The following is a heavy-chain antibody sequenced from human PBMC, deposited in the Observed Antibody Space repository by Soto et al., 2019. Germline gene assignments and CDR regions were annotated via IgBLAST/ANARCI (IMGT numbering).Heavy chain of an antibody. D-gene: IGHD6-13*01. Sequence: PGVSLRLSCAASGFTFDDCAMHWVRQVPGRGLEWVSGINWNSGSIGYGDSVKGRFAISRDNAKNSLHLQMNSLSAEDTAFYYCVKDESINWYSGHFRHWGQGTLVTVSS. V-gene: IGHV3-9*01. CDR2: INWNSGSI. CDR1: GFTFDDCA. J-gene: IGHJ1*01. CDR3: VKDESINWYSGHFRH.